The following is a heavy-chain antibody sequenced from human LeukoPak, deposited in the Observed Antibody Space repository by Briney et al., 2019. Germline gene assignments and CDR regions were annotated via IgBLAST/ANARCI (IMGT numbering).Heavy chain of an antibody. CDR3: ARDVRGRYDILTGYYGFYFDY. V-gene: IGHV3-30*02. CDR1: GFTFSSYG. CDR2: IRYDGSNK. D-gene: IGHD3-9*01. Sequence: PGGSLRLSCAASGFTFSSYGMHWVRQAPGKGLEWVAFIRYDGSNKYYADSVKGRFTISRDNSKNTLYLQMNSLRAEDTAVYYCARDVRGRYDILTGYYGFYFDYWGQGTLVTVSS. J-gene: IGHJ4*02.